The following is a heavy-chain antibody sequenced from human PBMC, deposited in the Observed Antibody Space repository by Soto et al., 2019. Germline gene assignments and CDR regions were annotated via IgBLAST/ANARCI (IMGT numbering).Heavy chain of an antibody. CDR3: ARDNIVVVPAAMRDYYYYYGMDV. V-gene: IGHV1-69*06. CDR1: GGTFSSYA. CDR2: IIPIFGTA. D-gene: IGHD2-2*01. J-gene: IGHJ6*02. Sequence: ASVKVSCKASGGTFSSYAISWVRQAPGQGLEWMGGIIPIFGTANYAQKFQGRVTITADKSTSTAYMELSSLRSEDTAVYYCARDNIVVVPAAMRDYYYYYGMDVWGQGTTVTVYS.